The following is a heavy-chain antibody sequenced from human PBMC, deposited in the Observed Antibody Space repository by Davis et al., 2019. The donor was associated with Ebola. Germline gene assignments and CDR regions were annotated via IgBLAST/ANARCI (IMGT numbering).Heavy chain of an antibody. Sequence: SETLSLTCSVSGGPISSRSYYWGWIRQPPGKALEWIGHIYHSGSTFANPSLRSRVTISVDTSKNQFSLNLSSVTAADTAVYYCARRTNTGWYYYLDYWGQGILVTVSS. V-gene: IGHV4-30-4*08. CDR1: GGPISSRSYY. D-gene: IGHD6-19*01. J-gene: IGHJ4*02. CDR3: ARRTNTGWYYYLDY. CDR2: IYHSGST.